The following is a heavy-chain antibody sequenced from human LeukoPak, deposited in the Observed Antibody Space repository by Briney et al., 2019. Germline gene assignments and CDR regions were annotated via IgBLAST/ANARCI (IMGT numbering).Heavy chain of an antibody. CDR1: GGTFSSYA. D-gene: IGHD4-23*01. CDR2: IIPILGIA. J-gene: IGHJ4*02. CDR3: ARDLSGGNSDIDY. V-gene: IGHV1-69*04. Sequence: ASVKVSCKASGGTFSSYAISWVRQAPGQGLEWMGRIIPILGIANYAQKLQGRVTMTTDTSTSTAYMELRSLRSDDTAVYYCARDLSGGNSDIDYWGQGTLVTVSS.